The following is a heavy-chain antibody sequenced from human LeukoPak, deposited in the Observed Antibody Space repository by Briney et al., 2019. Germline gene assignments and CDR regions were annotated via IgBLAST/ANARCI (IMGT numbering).Heavy chain of an antibody. J-gene: IGHJ4*02. CDR2: IKVDGSEK. CDR3: ARKTGTTGEAFDY. CDR1: GFTFSNFW. D-gene: IGHD1-1*01. Sequence: GGSLILSCAASGFTFSNFWMSWVRQAPGKGLEWVANIKVDGSEKYYVDSVKGRLTISRDNAENSLYLQMNSLRAEDTAVYYCARKTGTTGEAFDYWGQGTQVTVSS. V-gene: IGHV3-7*01.